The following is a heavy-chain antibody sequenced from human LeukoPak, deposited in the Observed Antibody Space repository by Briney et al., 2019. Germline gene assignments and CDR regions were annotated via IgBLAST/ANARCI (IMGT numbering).Heavy chain of an antibody. CDR1: GYSFTSGHY. Sequence: SETLSLTCSVSGYSFTSGHYWGWIRQPPGKGLEWIANIYHTGSAHYNPSLKSRVTISVDTSKNQFSLKLSSVTAADTAVYYCARYCTSTSCILRGFDYWGQGTLVTVSS. CDR2: IYHTGSA. V-gene: IGHV4-38-2*01. CDR3: ARYCTSTSCILRGFDY. D-gene: IGHD2-2*01. J-gene: IGHJ4*02.